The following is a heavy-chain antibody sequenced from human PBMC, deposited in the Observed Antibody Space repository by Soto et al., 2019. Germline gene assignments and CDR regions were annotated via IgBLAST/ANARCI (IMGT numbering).Heavy chain of an antibody. D-gene: IGHD3-22*01. V-gene: IGHV3-30-3*01. CDR1: GFTFSSYA. J-gene: IGHJ4*02. CDR3: ARASPNLDYYDSSGYQSYFDY. Sequence: PGGSLRLSCAAFGFTFSSYAMHRVRQAPGKGLEWVSVISYSGSNKYYADSVKGRFTISRDNAKNSLYLQMNSLRAEDTAVYYCARASPNLDYYDSSGYQSYFDYWGQGTLVPVSS. CDR2: ISYSGSNK.